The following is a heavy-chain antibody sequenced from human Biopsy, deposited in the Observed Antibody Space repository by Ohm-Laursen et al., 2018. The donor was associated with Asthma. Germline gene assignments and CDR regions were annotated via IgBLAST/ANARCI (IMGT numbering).Heavy chain of an antibody. Sequence: SVKVSCKSLGGTFNTYVIGWVRQAPGQGLEWMGGINSVFGTTTYPQKFQDRVTITADDSTSTFYMELSSLRSEDTAVYYCARKAGSCISRTCYSLDFWGQGTLVTVSS. CDR2: INSVFGTT. V-gene: IGHV1-69*13. CDR1: GGTFNTYV. D-gene: IGHD2-2*01. J-gene: IGHJ4*02. CDR3: ARKAGSCISRTCYSLDF.